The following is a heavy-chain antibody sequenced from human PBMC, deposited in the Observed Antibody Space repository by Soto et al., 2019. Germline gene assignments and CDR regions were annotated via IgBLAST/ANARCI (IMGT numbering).Heavy chain of an antibody. V-gene: IGHV4-34*01. CDR1: GGFVSIGSYN. CDR3: ARVERGTATTVVDAFDI. CDR2: MGHSGGT. D-gene: IGHD1-1*01. J-gene: IGHJ3*02. Sequence: VQLQQWGAGLLKLSETRSLTCAVYGGFVSIGSYNWSWIRHPPGKGRGWIGEMGHSGGTHLNPSLKSRVTISVDTSKNQFSLKMSSVTAADTALYYCARVERGTATTVVDAFDIWGPGTMVTVSS.